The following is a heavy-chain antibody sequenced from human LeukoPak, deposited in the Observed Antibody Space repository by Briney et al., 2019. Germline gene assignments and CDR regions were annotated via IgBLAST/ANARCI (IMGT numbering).Heavy chain of an antibody. V-gene: IGHV3-30*18. D-gene: IGHD2-15*01. J-gene: IGHJ4*02. Sequence: PGGSLRLSCAASGFTFSSYGMHWVRQAPGKGLEWVAVISYDGSNKHYADTVKGRFTISRDNSKNTLYLQMNSLRAEDTAVYYCAKEGRYCSGGSCYSSWGQGTLVTVSS. CDR3: AKEGRYCSGGSCYSS. CDR2: ISYDGSNK. CDR1: GFTFSSYG.